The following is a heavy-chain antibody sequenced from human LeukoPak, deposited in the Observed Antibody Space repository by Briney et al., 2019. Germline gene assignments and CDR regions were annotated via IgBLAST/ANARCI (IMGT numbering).Heavy chain of an antibody. J-gene: IGHJ2*01. Sequence: ASVKVSCKAAGYTFTSHDINWVRQAAGQGLEWMGWMNPTSGYTGYAQKFQGRITLTRDTSISTAYMELSSLRSDDTAVYYCARMRGYSLGYWYLEVWGRGTLVSVSS. D-gene: IGHD5-18*01. CDR1: GYTFTSHD. CDR2: MNPTSGYT. CDR3: ARMRGYSLGYWYLEV. V-gene: IGHV1-8*01.